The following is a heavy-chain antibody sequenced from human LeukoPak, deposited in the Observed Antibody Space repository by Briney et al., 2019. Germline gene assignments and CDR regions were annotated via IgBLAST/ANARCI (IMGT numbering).Heavy chain of an antibody. J-gene: IGHJ6*03. CDR3: GRERGGGMGGSLGGLFASYYTYYYMDV. D-gene: IGHD3-16*01. Sequence: SVKVSCKASGGTFSSYAISWVRQAPGQGLEWMGRIIPILGIANYAQKFQGRVTITADKSTSTAYMELSSLRSEDTAVYYWGRERGGGMGGSLGGLFASYYTYYYMDVWGRGTTVTVSS. V-gene: IGHV1-69*04. CDR1: GGTFSSYA. CDR2: IIPILGIA.